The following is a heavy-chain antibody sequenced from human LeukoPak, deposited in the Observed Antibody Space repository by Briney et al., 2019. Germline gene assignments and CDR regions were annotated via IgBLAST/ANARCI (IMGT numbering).Heavy chain of an antibody. CDR3: ARGVPYFDPSGDIYIDAFDI. Sequence: PSETLSLTCTVSGGSINDYYWTWSRQTPGKRLEWLGYIHSNGNTSCSPSLKRRVIMSVDTSKNHCSLRLSSVTTADTAVYYCARGVPYFDPSGDIYIDAFDIWGQGTMVTVSS. V-gene: IGHV4-59*01. D-gene: IGHD2-15*01. CDR1: GGSINDYY. CDR2: IHSNGNT. J-gene: IGHJ3*02.